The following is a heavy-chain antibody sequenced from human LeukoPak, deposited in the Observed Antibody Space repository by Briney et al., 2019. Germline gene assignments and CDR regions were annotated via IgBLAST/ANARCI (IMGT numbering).Heavy chain of an antibody. D-gene: IGHD7-27*01. Sequence: ASVKVSCKASGYTFTNYDINWVRQAPGQGLEWMGWMNPNSGNTGYAQKCQGRVTITRNTSISTAYMELSSLRSEDTAVYYCARNQRNWDLDYWGQGTLVTVSS. V-gene: IGHV1-8*03. CDR1: GYTFTNYD. J-gene: IGHJ4*02. CDR3: ARNQRNWDLDY. CDR2: MNPNSGNT.